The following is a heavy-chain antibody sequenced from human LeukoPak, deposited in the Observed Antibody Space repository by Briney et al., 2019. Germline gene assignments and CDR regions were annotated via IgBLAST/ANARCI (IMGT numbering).Heavy chain of an antibody. Sequence: SETLSLTCTVSGGSISSSSYYWGWIRQPPGKGLEWIGSIYYSGSTYYSPSLKSRVTISVDTSKNQFSLKLSSVTAADTAVYYCARRDRIAGLGNDYWGQGTLVTVSS. J-gene: IGHJ4*02. CDR2: IYYSGST. D-gene: IGHD6-13*01. CDR1: GGSISSSSYY. V-gene: IGHV4-39*01. CDR3: ARRDRIAGLGNDY.